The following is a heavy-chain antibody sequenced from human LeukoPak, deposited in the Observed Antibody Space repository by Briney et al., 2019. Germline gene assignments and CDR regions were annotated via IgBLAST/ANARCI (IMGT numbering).Heavy chain of an antibody. D-gene: IGHD1-26*01. V-gene: IGHV3-30*02. CDR1: GFTVSDNY. Sequence: GGSLRLSCAASGFTVSDNYMTWVRQAPGKGLEWVTVIWHDGSNKYYADSVKGRFTISRDNSKNTLYLQMNSLRAEDTAVYHCAKDLNPREAGATIDYWGQGTLVTVSS. J-gene: IGHJ4*02. CDR2: IWHDGSNK. CDR3: AKDLNPREAGATIDY.